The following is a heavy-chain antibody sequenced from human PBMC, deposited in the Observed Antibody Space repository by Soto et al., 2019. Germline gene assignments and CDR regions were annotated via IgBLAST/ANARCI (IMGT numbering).Heavy chain of an antibody. CDR2: IYHSGST. J-gene: IGHJ4*02. V-gene: IGHV4-4*02. CDR3: ARGDLYRVDY. CDR1: GDSISTSNW. D-gene: IGHD3-16*01. Sequence: QVQLQESGPGLVKPSGTLSLTCAVSGDSISTSNWWSWVRQPPGKGLEWIGEIYHSGSTNYNPSLNRRVTRSVDKSKNQFSLKLSSVTAADTAVYYCARGDLYRVDYWGQGTLVTVSS.